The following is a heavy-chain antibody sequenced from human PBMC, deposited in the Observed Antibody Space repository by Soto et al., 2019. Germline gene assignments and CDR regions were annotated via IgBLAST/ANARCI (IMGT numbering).Heavy chain of an antibody. V-gene: IGHV1-2*02. CDR3: ARDLGIVVVPAAIYYYYYGMDV. CDR2: INPNSGGT. CDR1: GYTFTGCY. Sequence: ASVKVSCKASGYTFTGCYIHWVRQAPGQGLEWMGWINPNSGGTNYAQKFQGRVTMTRDTSISTAYMELSRLRSDDTAVYYCARDLGIVVVPAAIYYYYYGMDVWGQGTTVTVSS. D-gene: IGHD2-2*01. J-gene: IGHJ6*02.